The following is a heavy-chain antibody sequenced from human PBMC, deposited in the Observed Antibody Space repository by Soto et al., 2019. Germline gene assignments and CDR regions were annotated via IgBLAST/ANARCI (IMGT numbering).Heavy chain of an antibody. CDR1: GGSFSVYY. V-gene: IGHV4-34*01. CDR2: INHSGST. Sequence: SETLSLTCAFYGGSFSVYYWIFILQPPVKVLDLIGEINHSGSTNYNPSLKSRVTISVDTSKNQFSLKLSSVTAADTAVYYCARRPLFRYYYDSSGYYTNWFDPWGQGTLVTVSS. D-gene: IGHD3-22*01. CDR3: ARRPLFRYYYDSSGYYTNWFDP. J-gene: IGHJ5*02.